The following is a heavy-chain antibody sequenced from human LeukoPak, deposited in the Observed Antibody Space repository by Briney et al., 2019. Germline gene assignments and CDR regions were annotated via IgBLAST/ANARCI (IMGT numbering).Heavy chain of an antibody. D-gene: IGHD5-24*01. CDR3: ARGRDRSKAGDL. CDR1: GGSCDDYY. V-gene: IGHV4-34*01. CDR2: IHPSGTF. J-gene: IGHJ5*02. Sequence: SETLSLTCTVYGGSCDDYYCTWIRQPPGKGLEWIGEIHPSGTFYYNSSLRSRATISIDTSKTQFSLRLTSVTAADTAFYYCARGRDRSKAGDLWAQGTLVTVSS.